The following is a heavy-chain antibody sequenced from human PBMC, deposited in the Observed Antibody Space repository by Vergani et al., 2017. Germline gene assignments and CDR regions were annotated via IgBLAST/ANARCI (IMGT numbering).Heavy chain of an antibody. J-gene: IGHJ4*02. Sequence: QLQLQESGPGLVKPSETLSLTCTVSGGSISSSSYYWGWIRQPPGKGLEWIGSIYYSGSTYYNPSLKSRVTISVDTSKNQFSLKLSSVTAADTAVYYCALNGDYYDSSGYLDYRGQGTLVTVSS. CDR1: GGSISSSSYY. V-gene: IGHV4-39*01. CDR2: IYYSGST. D-gene: IGHD3-22*01. CDR3: ALNGDYYDSSGYLDY.